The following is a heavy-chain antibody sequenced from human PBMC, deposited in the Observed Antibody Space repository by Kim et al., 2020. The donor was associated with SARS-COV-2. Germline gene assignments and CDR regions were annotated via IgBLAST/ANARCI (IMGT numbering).Heavy chain of an antibody. CDR3: ARGRGWLQLYYCDY. V-gene: IGHV4-34*01. J-gene: IGHJ4*02. Sequence: NPSLKSRVAISVDTSKNKFSLKLSSVTAADTAVYYCARGRGWLQLYYCDYLGQGTLVTVSS. D-gene: IGHD5-12*01.